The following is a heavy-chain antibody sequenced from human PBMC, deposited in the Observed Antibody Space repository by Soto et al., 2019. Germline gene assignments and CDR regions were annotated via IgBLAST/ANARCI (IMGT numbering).Heavy chain of an antibody. CDR1: GGSFSGYY. J-gene: IGHJ6*03. Sequence: QVQLQQWGAGLLKPSETLSLTCAVYGGSFSGYYWSWIRQPPGKGLEWIGEINHSGSTNDNPSLKSRVTISVDTSKNQFSLKLSSVTAADTAVYYCAREGGYYYYYYYMDVWGKGTTVTVSS. CDR2: INHSGST. V-gene: IGHV4-34*01. CDR3: AREGGYYYYYYYMDV. D-gene: IGHD3-16*01.